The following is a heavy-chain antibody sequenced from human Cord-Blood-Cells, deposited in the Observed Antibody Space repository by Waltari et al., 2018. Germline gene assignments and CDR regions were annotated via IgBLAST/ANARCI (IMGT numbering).Heavy chain of an antibody. D-gene: IGHD1-26*01. CDR3: ARDSPAVAHYSAFDI. CDR1: GGSISSPY. V-gene: IGHV4-59*11. CDR2: IYYSGST. J-gene: IGHJ3*02. Sequence: QVQLQESGPGLVKPSETLSLTCTVSGGSISSPYWSWLRPPPGKGLEWIGYIYYSGSTNYNPSLKSRVTISVDTSKNQFSLKLSSVTAADTAVYYCARDSPAVAHYSAFDIWGQGTMVTVSS.